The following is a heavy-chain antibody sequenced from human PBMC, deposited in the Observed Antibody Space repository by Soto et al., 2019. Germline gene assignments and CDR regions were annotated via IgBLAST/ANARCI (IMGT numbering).Heavy chain of an antibody. Sequence: GGSLRLSCAASGFTFSNYALSWVRQAPGTGLEWVSGLSDGGGSTFYADSVQGRFNISRDNAKKTLYLQMNSLNTEDTADYYCTTDLWRIAVVVGSTGHFNPWGEGTPVTVSS. CDR3: TTDLWRIAVVVGSTGHFNP. V-gene: IGHV3-23*01. J-gene: IGHJ5*02. D-gene: IGHD2-21*01. CDR2: LSDGGGST. CDR1: GFTFSNYA.